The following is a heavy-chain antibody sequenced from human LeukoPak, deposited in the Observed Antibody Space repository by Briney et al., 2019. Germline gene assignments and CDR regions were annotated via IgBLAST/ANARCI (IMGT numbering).Heavy chain of an antibody. CDR2: INSDSIWI. CDR3: ARDAGGRTQREGWFDP. Sequence: GGSLRLSCAASGFSFRTYSMNWVRQAPGKGLEWVSSINSDSIWIYYADSVRGRFTISRDNTRKSLYLQMNSLRVEDTAVYYCARDAGGRTQREGWFDPWGQGTLVTVSS. CDR1: GFSFRTYS. D-gene: IGHD1-26*01. V-gene: IGHV3-21*01. J-gene: IGHJ5*02.